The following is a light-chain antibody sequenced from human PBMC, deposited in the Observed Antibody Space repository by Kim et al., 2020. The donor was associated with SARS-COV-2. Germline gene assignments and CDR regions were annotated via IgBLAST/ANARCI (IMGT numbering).Light chain of an antibody. Sequence: SSELTQDPAVSVALVQTVRITCQGDRLRSYYASWYQQKPGQAPVLVIYGKNNWPSGIPDRITGSRSGNSASLTITEAQAEDEADYYCNSPDRSGNLVVFGGGTQLTVL. V-gene: IGLV3-19*01. J-gene: IGLJ2*01. CDR1: RLRSYY. CDR2: GKN. CDR3: NSPDRSGNLVV.